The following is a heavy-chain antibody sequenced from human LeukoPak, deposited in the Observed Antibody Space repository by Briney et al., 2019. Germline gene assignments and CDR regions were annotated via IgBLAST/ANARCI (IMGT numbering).Heavy chain of an antibody. J-gene: IGHJ4*02. CDR2: IIPIFGTA. D-gene: IGHD3-22*01. V-gene: IGHV1-69*13. CDR1: GGTFTSYA. CDR3: AREYYDSSGYIDY. Sequence: ASVKVSCNASGGTFTSYAISWVRQAPGQGLEWMGGIIPIFGTANYAQKFQGRVTITAVESTSTAYMELGSLRSEDTAVYYCAREYYDSSGYIDYWGQGTLVTVSS.